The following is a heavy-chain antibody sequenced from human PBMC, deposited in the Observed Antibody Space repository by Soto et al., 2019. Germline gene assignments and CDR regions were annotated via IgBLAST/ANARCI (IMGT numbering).Heavy chain of an antibody. J-gene: IGHJ6*02. V-gene: IGHV5-51*01. CDR2: IYPGDSDT. CDR3: AGGGVRGVITRTRDYYGMDV. Sequence: GESVKISCKGSGYSVTRYWRGWVRQMPGKGLELMGIIYPGDSDTRYSPSFQGQVTISADKSISTAYPQWSSLKASDTAMYYCAGGGVRGVITRTRDYYGMDVWGQGTTVTVSS. D-gene: IGHD3-10*01. CDR1: GYSVTRYW.